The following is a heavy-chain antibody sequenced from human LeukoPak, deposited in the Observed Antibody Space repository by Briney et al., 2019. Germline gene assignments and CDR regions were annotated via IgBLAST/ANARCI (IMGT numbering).Heavy chain of an antibody. D-gene: IGHD4-17*01. CDR1: GFTFSSYA. J-gene: IGHJ3*02. V-gene: IGHV3-30*04. CDR2: ISYDGSNK. Sequence: GGSLRLSCAASGFTFSSYAMHWVRQAPGKGLEWVAVISYDGSNKYYADSVKGRFTISRDNSKNTLYLQMNSLRAEDTAVYYCAKVFYGDYVYAFDIWGQGTMVTVSS. CDR3: AKVFYGDYVYAFDI.